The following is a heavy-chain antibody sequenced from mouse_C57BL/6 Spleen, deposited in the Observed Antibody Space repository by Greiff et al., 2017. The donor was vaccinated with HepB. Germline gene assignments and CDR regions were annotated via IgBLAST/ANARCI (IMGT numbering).Heavy chain of an antibody. D-gene: IGHD2-5*01. CDR2: ISDGGSYT. J-gene: IGHJ1*03. CDR1: GFTFSSYA. Sequence: EVKLMESGGGLVKPGGSLKLSCAASGFTFSSYAMSWVRQTPEKRLEWVATISDGGSYTYYPDNVKGRFTISRDNAKNNLYLQMSHLKSEDTAMYYCARGGAYYSNYVEYFDVWGTGTTVTVSS. V-gene: IGHV5-4*03. CDR3: ARGGAYYSNYVEYFDV.